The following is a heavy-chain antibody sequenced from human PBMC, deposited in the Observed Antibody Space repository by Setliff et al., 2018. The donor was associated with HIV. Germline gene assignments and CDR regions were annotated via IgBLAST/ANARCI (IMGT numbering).Heavy chain of an antibody. V-gene: IGHV3-11*06. J-gene: IGHJ1*01. D-gene: IGHD6-13*01. CDR3: ARDSSSWSWAEYFQF. Sequence: GGSLRLSCAGSGFSFGDHYVAWIRQSPGKGLEWISYISHSGTYTNYADSVKGRFTISRDNAKNSLSLQMNSLRAEDTAVYYCARDSSSWSWAEYFQFWGQGTPVTVSS. CDR2: ISHSGTYT. CDR1: GFSFGDHY.